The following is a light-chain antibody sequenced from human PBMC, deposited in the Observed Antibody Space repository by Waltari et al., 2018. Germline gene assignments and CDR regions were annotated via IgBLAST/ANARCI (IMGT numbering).Light chain of an antibody. Sequence: QSALSQPASVSGSPGPSLTISSTGARTDFASYNLSACYQHHPNRPPKLIIYEATKRPSGISHRFSGAKSGATASLRISGLQADDEADYYCCSYTGSSTSYGCGGGTKVTVL. CDR1: RTDFASYNL. V-gene: IGLV2-23*01. CDR3: CSYTGSSTSYG. J-gene: IGLJ1*01. CDR2: EAT.